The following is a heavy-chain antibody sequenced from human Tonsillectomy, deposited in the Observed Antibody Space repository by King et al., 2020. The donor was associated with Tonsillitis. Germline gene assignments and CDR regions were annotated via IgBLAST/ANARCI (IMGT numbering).Heavy chain of an antibody. CDR1: GFTFSSYA. J-gene: IGHJ3*01. Sequence: VQLVESGGGLVQIGGSLRLSCAASGFTFSSYAMSWVRQAPGKGLEWDSSISGSGGSTYSADSVKGRFTISRDNSKNTLYLQMNSLRAEDTAVYFCAKDKVATMPRDAFDLWGQGTMVTVSS. CDR2: ISGSGGST. CDR3: AKDKVATMPRDAFDL. V-gene: IGHV3-23*04. D-gene: IGHD5-12*01.